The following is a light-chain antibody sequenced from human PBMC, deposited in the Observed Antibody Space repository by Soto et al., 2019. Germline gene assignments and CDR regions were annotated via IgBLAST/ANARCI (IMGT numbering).Light chain of an antibody. Sequence: DIQMTQSPSTLSGSVGDRVTIPCRASQTISSWLAWYQQKPGKAPKLLIYKASSLESGVPSTFSGSGSGTEFTLTISSLQPDDSATYYCQQYETYLKTFGQGTKVDI. CDR1: QTISSW. V-gene: IGKV1-5*03. CDR2: KAS. J-gene: IGKJ1*01. CDR3: QQYETYLKT.